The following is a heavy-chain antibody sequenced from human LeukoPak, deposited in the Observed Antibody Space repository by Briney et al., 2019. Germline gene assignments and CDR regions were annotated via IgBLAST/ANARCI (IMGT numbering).Heavy chain of an antibody. CDR2: IKQDGSEK. CDR1: GFTFSSYW. D-gene: IGHD2-2*01. CDR3: ARGSNSYPYCYDY. V-gene: IGHV3-7*04. Sequence: GGSLRLSCAASGFTFSSYWMSWVRQAPGKGLEWVANIKQDGSEKYYVDSVKGRFTISRDNAKNSLYLQMNSLRAEDTAVYYCARGSNSYPYCYDYWGQGILVTVSS. J-gene: IGHJ4*02.